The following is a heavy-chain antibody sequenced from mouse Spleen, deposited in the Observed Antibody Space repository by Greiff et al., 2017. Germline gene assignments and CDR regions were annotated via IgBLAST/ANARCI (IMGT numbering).Heavy chain of an antibody. Sequence: EVMLVESGGGLVKPGGSLKLSCAASGFTFSSYAMSWVRQTPEKRLEWVATISSGGSYTYYPDSVKGRFTISRDNAKNTLYLQMSSLRSEDTAMYYCARSIGTTFDYWGQGTTRTVSS. CDR2: ISSGGSYT. V-gene: IGHV5-9-1*01. CDR3: ARSIGTTFDY. J-gene: IGHJ2*01. D-gene: IGHD2-14*01. CDR1: GFTFSSYA.